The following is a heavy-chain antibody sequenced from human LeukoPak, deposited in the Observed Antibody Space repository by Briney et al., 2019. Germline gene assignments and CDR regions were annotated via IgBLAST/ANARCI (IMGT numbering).Heavy chain of an antibody. J-gene: IGHJ4*02. V-gene: IGHV3-53*01. Sequence: GGSLRLSCAASGFTVSSNYMSWVRQAPGKGLEWVSVIYSGGSTYYADSVKGRFTISRDNSKNTLYLQMNSLRAEDTAVYYCARVKWGLVRYFGYWGQGTLVTVSS. CDR1: GFTVSSNY. D-gene: IGHD1-26*01. CDR3: ARVKWGLVRYFGY. CDR2: IYSGGST.